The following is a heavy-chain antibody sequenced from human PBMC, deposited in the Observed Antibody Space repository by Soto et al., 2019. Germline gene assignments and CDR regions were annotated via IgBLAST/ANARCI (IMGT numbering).Heavy chain of an antibody. CDR2: IYFRGTT. CDR1: GGSINNFY. D-gene: IGHD3-22*01. CDR3: ARSSGYATPLDQ. J-gene: IGHJ4*02. Sequence: PSETLSLTCAVSGGSINNFYWIWIRQPPGKPLEWIGYIYFRGTTYYHPSLESRVTISLDASKNQFSLNLSSMTAADTAVYYCARSSGYATPLDQWGQGTPVTVSS. V-gene: IGHV4-59*01.